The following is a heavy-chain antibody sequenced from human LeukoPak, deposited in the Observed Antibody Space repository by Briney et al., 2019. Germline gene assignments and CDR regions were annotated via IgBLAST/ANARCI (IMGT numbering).Heavy chain of an antibody. CDR1: GGSIGSGGYY. CDR2: IYHSGST. J-gene: IGHJ4*02. Sequence: SETLSLTCAVSGGSIGSGGYYWGWVRQPPGKGLEWIGSIYHSGSTYYNPSLKSRVTISVDTSKNQFSLKLSSVTAADTAVYYCARDSSSWPFDYWGQGTLVTVSS. CDR3: ARDSSSWPFDY. V-gene: IGHV4-39*07. D-gene: IGHD6-13*01.